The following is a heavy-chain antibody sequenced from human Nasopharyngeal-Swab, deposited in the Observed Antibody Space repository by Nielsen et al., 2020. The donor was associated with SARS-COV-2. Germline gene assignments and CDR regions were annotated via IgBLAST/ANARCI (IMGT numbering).Heavy chain of an antibody. CDR1: GFTLSSFE. CDR3: ARGDDSSGFSITLDY. CDR2: ISGSGSTI. V-gene: IGHV3-48*03. J-gene: IGHJ4*02. D-gene: IGHD3-22*01. Sequence: GESLKISCAASGFTLSSFEMNWVRQAPGKGLEWVSYISGSGSTIYYADSVRGRFTISRDNAMNSLYLQMNSLRAEDTAVYYCARGDDSSGFSITLDYWGQGTLVTVSS.